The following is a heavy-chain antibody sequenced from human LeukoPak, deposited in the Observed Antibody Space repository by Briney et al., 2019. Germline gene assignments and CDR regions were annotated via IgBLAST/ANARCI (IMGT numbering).Heavy chain of an antibody. J-gene: IGHJ4*02. CDR2: SSWNSGSI. V-gene: IGHV3-9*01. Sequence: GGSLRPSCAASGFTFADYAMHWVRQAPGKGLEWVSGSSWNSGSIGYADSVKGRFTISRDNAKNSLYLQMNSLRAEDTALYYCAKGTTVYYGTFDYWGQGTLVTVSS. CDR3: AKGTTVYYGTFDY. D-gene: IGHD4-17*01. CDR1: GFTFADYA.